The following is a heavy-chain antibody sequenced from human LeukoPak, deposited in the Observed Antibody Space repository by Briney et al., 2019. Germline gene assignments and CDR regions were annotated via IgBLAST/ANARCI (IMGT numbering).Heavy chain of an antibody. CDR2: FSGSGGST. D-gene: IGHD3-22*01. CDR1: GFTFSSYA. J-gene: IGHJ4*02. CDR3: AKSDRRWATYYYDTSGYYYDY. V-gene: IGHV3-23*01. Sequence: GGSLRLSCAASGFTFSSYAMSWVRQAPGKGLECISGFSGSGGSTYYADSVKGRFTISRDNSKNTLYLQMNSLRAEDTAVYYCAKSDRRWATYYYDTSGYYYDYWGQGTLVTVSS.